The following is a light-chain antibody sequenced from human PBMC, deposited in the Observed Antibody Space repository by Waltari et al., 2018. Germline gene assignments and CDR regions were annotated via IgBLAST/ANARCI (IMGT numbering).Light chain of an antibody. CDR3: QHYGSSPPYT. Sequence: EIVLTQSPGTLPLSPGERATLSCRTSQSVSSSYLAWYQQRPGQAPRLLIHGASNRATGIPDRFSGSGSGTDFTLTISRLEPEDFAMYYCQHYGSSPPYTFGQGTKLE. J-gene: IGKJ2*01. V-gene: IGKV3-20*01. CDR1: QSVSSSY. CDR2: GAS.